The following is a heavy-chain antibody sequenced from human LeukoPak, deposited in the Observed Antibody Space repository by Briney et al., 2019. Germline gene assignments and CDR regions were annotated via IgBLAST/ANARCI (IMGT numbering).Heavy chain of an antibody. CDR3: ARRGDGGRSFDY. Sequence: GGSLRLSCAASGFTFSSYAMHWVRQAPGKGLEWVAVISYDGSNKYYADSVKGRFTISRDNSKNTLYLQVNSLRAEDTAVYYCARRGDGGRSFDYWGQGTLVTVSS. CDR2: ISYDGSNK. CDR1: GFTFSSYA. V-gene: IGHV3-30*14. J-gene: IGHJ4*02. D-gene: IGHD4-23*01.